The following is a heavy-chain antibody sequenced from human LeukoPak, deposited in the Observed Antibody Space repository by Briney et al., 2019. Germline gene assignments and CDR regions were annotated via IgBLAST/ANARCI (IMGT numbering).Heavy chain of an antibody. CDR3: ARLSYGRVVDAFDM. CDR1: GFTFTSYN. Sequence: PGGSLRLSCAASGFTFTSYNMNWVRQAPGKGLEWVSSISSSSTYIYYADSLKGRFTISRDNAKNSLYLQMNRLRAEDTAIYYCARLSYGRVVDAFDMWGQGTMVTVSS. CDR2: ISSSSTYI. D-gene: IGHD3-10*01. J-gene: IGHJ3*02. V-gene: IGHV3-21*01.